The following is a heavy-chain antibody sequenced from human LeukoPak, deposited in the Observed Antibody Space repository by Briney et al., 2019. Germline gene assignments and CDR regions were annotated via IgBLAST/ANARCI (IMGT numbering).Heavy chain of an antibody. CDR3: ARGFSRGFDY. CDR2: ISASRSSI. CDR1: GFTFSNYG. D-gene: IGHD6-13*01. Sequence: GGSVRLSCAASGFTFSNYGMNWVRQAPGKGLEWVSYISASRSSINYADSVKGRFTISRDNSKNTLYLQKNSLRAEDTAVYYCARGFSRGFDYWGQGTLVTVSS. J-gene: IGHJ4*02. V-gene: IGHV3-48*01.